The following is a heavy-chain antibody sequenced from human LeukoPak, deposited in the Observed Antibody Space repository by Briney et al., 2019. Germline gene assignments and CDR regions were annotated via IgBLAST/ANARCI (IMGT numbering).Heavy chain of an antibody. J-gene: IGHJ4*02. CDR3: ARAFSSTWYYFDY. CDR2: ISSSSSTI. Sequence: GGSLRLSCVVSGFTFSSYSMNWVRQAPGKGLEWVSYISSSSSTIYYAGSVMGRFTISRDNAKNSLYLQMNSLRSEDTAVYYCARAFSSTWYYFDYWGQGTLVTVSS. CDR1: GFTFSSYS. D-gene: IGHD6-13*01. V-gene: IGHV3-48*01.